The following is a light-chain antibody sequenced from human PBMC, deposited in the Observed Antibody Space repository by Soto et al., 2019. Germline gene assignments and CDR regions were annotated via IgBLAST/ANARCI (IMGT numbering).Light chain of an antibody. CDR1: QSISSW. V-gene: IGKV1-39*01. CDR3: QQSYSTPLT. J-gene: IGKJ4*01. CDR2: AAS. Sequence: DIQMTQSPSTLSASVGDRVTITCRASQSISSWLAWYQQKPGKAPKLLIYAASSLQSGVPSRFSGSGSRTDFTLTISSLQPEDFATYSCQQSYSTPLTFGGGTKVDIK.